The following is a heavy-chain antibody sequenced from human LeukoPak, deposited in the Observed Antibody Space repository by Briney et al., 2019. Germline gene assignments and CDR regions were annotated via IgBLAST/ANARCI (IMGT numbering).Heavy chain of an antibody. CDR2: IYYSGSP. CDR1: GGSISSYY. J-gene: IGHJ5*02. Sequence: SETLSLTCTVSGGSISSYYWSWLRQPPGKGLEWIGYIYYSGSPNYNPSLKSRVTISIDTSNSQFSLKLSSVTAADTAVYYCARDYATGYYGWLDPWGQGTLVTVSS. CDR3: ARDYATGYYGWLDP. V-gene: IGHV4-59*01. D-gene: IGHD3-9*01.